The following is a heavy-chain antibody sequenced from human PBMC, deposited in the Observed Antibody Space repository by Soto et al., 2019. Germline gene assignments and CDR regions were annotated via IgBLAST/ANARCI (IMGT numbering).Heavy chain of an antibody. V-gene: IGHV1-46*01. D-gene: IGHD3-9*01. J-gene: IGHJ4*02. CDR3: ARGSLNYDILTGYCPY. Sequence: ASVKVSCKASGYTFTSYAMHWVRQAPGQRLEWMGWINPSGGSTSYAQKFQGRVTMTRDTSTSTVYMELSSLRSEDTAVYYCARGSLNYDILTGYCPYWGQGTLVTVSS. CDR1: GYTFTSYA. CDR2: INPSGGST.